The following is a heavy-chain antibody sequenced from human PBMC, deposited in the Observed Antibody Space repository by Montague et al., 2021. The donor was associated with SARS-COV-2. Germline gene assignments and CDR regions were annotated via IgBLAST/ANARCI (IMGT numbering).Heavy chain of an antibody. Sequence: PALVKPTQTLTLTCTVSGFSLNNRLGVTWIRQPPGKALEWLAHIFLNGEQSVTTSLKTRVTVSRDTSKNQVALSMTNADPADTATNYCARFRSDPPLLYLGVWDYYVDFWGQGVLVSVSS. J-gene: IGHJ4*02. D-gene: IGHD3-16*02. V-gene: IGHV2-26*01. CDR1: GFSLNNRLG. CDR2: IFLNGEQ. CDR3: ARFRSDPPLLYLGVWDYYVDF.